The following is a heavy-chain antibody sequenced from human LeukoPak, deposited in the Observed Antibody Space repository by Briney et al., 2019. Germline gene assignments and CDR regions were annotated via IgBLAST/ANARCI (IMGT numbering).Heavy chain of an antibody. Sequence: SETLSLTCAVYDGSFSGYYWSWIRQPPGKGLEWIGEINHSGSTNYNPSLKSRVTISVDTSKNQFSLRLSSVTAADTAVYYCARGGYSYGFKAFDIWGQGTKVTVSS. CDR3: ARGGYSYGFKAFDI. J-gene: IGHJ3*02. CDR1: DGSFSGYY. V-gene: IGHV4-34*01. D-gene: IGHD5-18*01. CDR2: INHSGST.